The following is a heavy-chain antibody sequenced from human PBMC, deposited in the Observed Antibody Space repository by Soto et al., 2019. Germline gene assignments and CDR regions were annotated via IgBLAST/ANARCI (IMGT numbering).Heavy chain of an antibody. Sequence: GGSLRLSCAASGFSFSNYGMHWVRQALGKGLEWVAVISYDGSNKYYADSVKGRFTISRDNSKNTLYLQMNSLRAEDTAVYYCARDLPYYYDSSGYYSPFDYWGQGTLVTVSS. D-gene: IGHD3-22*01. CDR3: ARDLPYYYDSSGYYSPFDY. V-gene: IGHV3-30*03. CDR1: GFSFSNYG. CDR2: ISYDGSNK. J-gene: IGHJ4*02.